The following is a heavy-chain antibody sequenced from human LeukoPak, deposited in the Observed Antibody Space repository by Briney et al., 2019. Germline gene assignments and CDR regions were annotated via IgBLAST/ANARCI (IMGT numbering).Heavy chain of an antibody. CDR2: IYHSGST. V-gene: IGHV4-30-2*01. Sequence: SQTLSLTCAVSGGSISRGGYSWSWIRQPPGKGLEWIGYIYHSGSTYYNPSLKSRVTISVDRSKNQFSLKLSSVTAADTAVYYCARALKPTVAYFDYWGQGTLVTVSS. CDR1: GGSISRGGYS. D-gene: IGHD4-23*01. CDR3: ARALKPTVAYFDY. J-gene: IGHJ4*02.